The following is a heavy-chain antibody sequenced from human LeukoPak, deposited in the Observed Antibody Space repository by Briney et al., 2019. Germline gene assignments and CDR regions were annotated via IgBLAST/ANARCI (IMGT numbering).Heavy chain of an antibody. CDR1: GYTFTSYD. J-gene: IGHJ6*03. D-gene: IGHD6-13*01. Sequence: ASVKVSCKASGYTFTSYDINWVRQATGQGLEWMGWMNPNSGNTGYAQKFQGRVTMTRNTSISTAYMELSSLRPEDTAVYYCARSVSSSDHYYYYMDVWGKGTTVTISS. V-gene: IGHV1-8*01. CDR3: ARSVSSSDHYYYYMDV. CDR2: MNPNSGNT.